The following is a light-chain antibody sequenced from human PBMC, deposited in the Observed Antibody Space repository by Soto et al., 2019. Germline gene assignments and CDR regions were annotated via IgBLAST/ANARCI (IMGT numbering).Light chain of an antibody. CDR2: DVT. J-gene: IGLJ2*01. CDR3: TSYVSRGTPVV. CDR1: SSDIGGYKY. Sequence: QSVLTQPASVSGSPGQSITISFTGTSSDIGGYKYVSWYQHHPGTAPKLMIYDVTNRPSGVPNRFSGYKSGSTASLTISGLQAEHEGDYYCTSYVSRGTPVVFGCGTTLTVL. V-gene: IGLV2-14*03.